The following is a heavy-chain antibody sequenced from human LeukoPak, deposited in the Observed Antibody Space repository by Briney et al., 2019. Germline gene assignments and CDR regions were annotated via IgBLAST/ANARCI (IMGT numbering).Heavy chain of an antibody. Sequence: PGGSLRLSCAASGFTFSSYWMSWVRQAPGKGLEWVANIKQDGSEKYYVDSVKGRFTTSRDNAKYSLYLQMNSLRAEDTAVYYCARDKYYDFWSGYSFDYWGQGTLVTVSS. V-gene: IGHV3-7*01. CDR2: IKQDGSEK. J-gene: IGHJ4*02. CDR1: GFTFSSYW. D-gene: IGHD3-3*01. CDR3: ARDKYYDFWSGYSFDY.